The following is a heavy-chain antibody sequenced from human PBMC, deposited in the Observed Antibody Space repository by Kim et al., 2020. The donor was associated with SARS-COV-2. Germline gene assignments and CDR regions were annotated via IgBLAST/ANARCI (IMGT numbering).Heavy chain of an antibody. Sequence: SETLSLTCTVSGGSFSSYYWSWIRQPPGKGLEWIGYIYYSGSTNYNPSLKSRVTISVDTSTNQFSLRLNSVTAADTAVYYCARDSVGGGYQGDFDYWGQGTLVTVSS. J-gene: IGHJ4*02. CDR3: ARDSVGGGYQGDFDY. D-gene: IGHD2-15*01. CDR2: IYYSGST. V-gene: IGHV4-59*01. CDR1: GGSFSSYY.